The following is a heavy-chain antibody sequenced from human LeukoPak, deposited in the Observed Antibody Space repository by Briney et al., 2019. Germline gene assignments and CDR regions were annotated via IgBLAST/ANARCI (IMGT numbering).Heavy chain of an antibody. CDR1: GGSINSRNNY. CDR3: ARLTRLSTSPDRYYLDY. Sequence: SETLSLTCTVSGGSINSRNNYWGWIRQPPGKGLEWIAIISDTGTTYYSPSLKSRLTISVDTSKNQFSLTLSSVTAADSAVYYCARLTRLSTSPDRYYLDYWGQGTLVTVSS. D-gene: IGHD6-6*01. CDR2: ISDTGTT. J-gene: IGHJ4*02. V-gene: IGHV4-39*01.